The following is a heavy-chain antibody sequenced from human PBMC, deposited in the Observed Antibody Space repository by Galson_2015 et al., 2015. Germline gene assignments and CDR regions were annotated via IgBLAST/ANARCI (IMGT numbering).Heavy chain of an antibody. D-gene: IGHD6-13*01. CDR3: TRDRSSWHGMFDP. V-gene: IGHV3-48*02. Sequence: SLRLSCAASGFRFSGSGMNWVRQAPGKGLEWLSCIRSNSDTMYYADSVKGRFTISRDNAKNSVYLQMNSLRDDDTAVYYCTRDRSSWHGMFDPWGQGTLVTVSS. CDR2: IRSNSDTM. CDR1: GFRFSGSG. J-gene: IGHJ5*02.